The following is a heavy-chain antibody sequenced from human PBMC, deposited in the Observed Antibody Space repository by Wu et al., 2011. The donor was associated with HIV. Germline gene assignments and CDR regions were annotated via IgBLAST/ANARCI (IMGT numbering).Heavy chain of an antibody. V-gene: IGHV1-69*14. Sequence: VQLVQSGAEVKKPGSSVKVSCKASGDTFSTYGINWVRQAPGQGLEWMGGIIPILGTVKYAQKFQGRVTITADKSTSTAYMELSSLRSEDTAIYYCARDLGGDEDYWGQGTLVTVSS. D-gene: IGHD2-21*01. CDR2: IIPILGTV. J-gene: IGHJ4*02. CDR1: GDTFSTYG. CDR3: ARDLGGDEDY.